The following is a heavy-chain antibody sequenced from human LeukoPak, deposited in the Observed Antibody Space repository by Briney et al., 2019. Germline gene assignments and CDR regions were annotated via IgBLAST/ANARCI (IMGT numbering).Heavy chain of an antibody. Sequence: SETLSLTCTVSGGSISSYYRSWIRQPPGKGLEWIGYIYYSGSTNYNPSLKSRVTISVDTSKNQFSLKLSSVTAAGTAVYYCAGFDCSGDCYSAFDYWGQGTLVTVSS. V-gene: IGHV4-59*01. CDR3: AGFDCSGDCYSAFDY. CDR1: GGSISSYY. J-gene: IGHJ4*02. CDR2: IYYSGST. D-gene: IGHD2-21*02.